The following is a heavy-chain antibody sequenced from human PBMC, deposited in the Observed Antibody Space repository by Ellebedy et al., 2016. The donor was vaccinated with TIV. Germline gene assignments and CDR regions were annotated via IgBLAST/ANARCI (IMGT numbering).Heavy chain of an antibody. CDR1: GYTFTNYY. J-gene: IGHJ6*04. CDR3: ARVDV. V-gene: IGHV1-46*01. CDR2: ISPSGGST. Sequence: ASVKVSCXASGYTFTNYYMHWVRQAPGQGLEWMGIISPSGGSTSYAQKFQGGLTMTMDSSISTGYMELNGLQSDDTAVYFCARVDVWGRGTTVTVSS.